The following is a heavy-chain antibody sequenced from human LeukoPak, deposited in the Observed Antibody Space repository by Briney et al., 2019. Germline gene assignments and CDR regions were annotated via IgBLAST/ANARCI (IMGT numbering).Heavy chain of an antibody. Sequence: GGSLRLSCAASGFTVSSTYLTWVRQAPGKVLEWLSVIYSGGYTYYADSVKGRFFISRDISENMVYLQMNSLSVEDTAVYFCARGRPAHYFDSWGPGTLVTVS. CDR2: IYSGGYT. D-gene: IGHD6-6*01. J-gene: IGHJ4*02. V-gene: IGHV3-66*01. CDR1: GFTVSSTY. CDR3: ARGRPAHYFDS.